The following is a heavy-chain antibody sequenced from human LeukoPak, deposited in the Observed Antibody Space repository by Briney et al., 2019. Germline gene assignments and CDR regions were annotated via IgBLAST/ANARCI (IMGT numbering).Heavy chain of an antibody. J-gene: IGHJ6*02. D-gene: IGHD6-13*01. CDR3: ARDTRIGIAAAGTWYYYGMDV. CDR2: IDARSGIT. Sequence: GGSLRLSCAASGFTFTIFGLNWVRQAPGKGPEWVSYIDARSGITYYADSVQGRFTLSRDNARESVFLQMDSLRVDDTAVYYCARDTRIGIAAAGTWYYYGMDVWGQGTTVTVSS. CDR1: GFTFTIFG. V-gene: IGHV3-48*01.